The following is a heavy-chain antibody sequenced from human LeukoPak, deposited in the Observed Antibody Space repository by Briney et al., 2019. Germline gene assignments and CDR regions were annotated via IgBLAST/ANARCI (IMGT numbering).Heavy chain of an antibody. D-gene: IGHD2-2*01. V-gene: IGHV3-30*03. CDR3: ARGNREDVYWAVPAVEFDY. Sequence: GGSLRLSCAASGFTFSSYAMSWVHQAPGKGLEWVAFISYDGSNESFGDSVKGRFTISRDNSNNTLYLQMKSLRAEDTGVYYCARGNREDVYWAVPAVEFDYWGQGTLVTVPS. CDR2: ISYDGSNE. CDR1: GFTFSSYA. J-gene: IGHJ4*02.